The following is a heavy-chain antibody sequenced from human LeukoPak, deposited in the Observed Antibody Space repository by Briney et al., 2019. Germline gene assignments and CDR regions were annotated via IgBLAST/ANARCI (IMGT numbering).Heavy chain of an antibody. J-gene: IGHJ4*02. CDR3: AREYSSGYLPMDY. D-gene: IGHD6-19*01. CDR1: GFTFSSYS. Sequence: GGSLRLSCAASGFTFSSYSMNWVRQAPGKGLEWVSSISSSSGYIYYADSVKGRFTISRDNAKNSLYLQMNSLRAEDTAVYYCAREYSSGYLPMDYWGQGTLVTVSS. V-gene: IGHV3-21*01. CDR2: ISSSSGYI.